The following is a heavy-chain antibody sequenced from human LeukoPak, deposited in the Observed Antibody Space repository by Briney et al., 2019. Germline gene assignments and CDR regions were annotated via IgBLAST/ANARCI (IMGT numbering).Heavy chain of an antibody. CDR2: INPNSGGT. D-gene: IGHD3-3*01. CDR1: GYTFTGYY. CDR3: ARGGVQYYDFWSGYSGRHNYYYYYMDV. V-gene: IGHV1-2*02. J-gene: IGHJ6*03. Sequence: GASVKVSCKASGYTFTGYYMHWVRQAPGQGLEWMGWINPNSGGTNYAQKFQGRVTMTRDTSISTAYMELSRLRSDDTAVYYCARGGVQYYDFWSGYSGRHNYYYYYMDVWGKGTTVTVSS.